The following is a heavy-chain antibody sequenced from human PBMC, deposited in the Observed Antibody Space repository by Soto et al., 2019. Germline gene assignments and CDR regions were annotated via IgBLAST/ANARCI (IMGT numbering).Heavy chain of an antibody. CDR2: IYSAGTT. Sequence: PGGSLRLSCAASGFAVSNNYMSWVRQAPGKGLEGVSVIYSAGTTHYADSVRGRFTISRDNSKNILYLEINNLRPDDTAVYYCAKKGLGSLATYCNSGDCHYGFDVWGQGTMVTVSS. J-gene: IGHJ3*01. D-gene: IGHD2-21*02. V-gene: IGHV3-66*01. CDR1: GFAVSNNY. CDR3: AKKGLGSLATYCNSGDCHYGFDV.